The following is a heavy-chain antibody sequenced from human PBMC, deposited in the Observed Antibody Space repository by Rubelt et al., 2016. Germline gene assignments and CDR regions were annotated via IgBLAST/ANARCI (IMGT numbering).Heavy chain of an antibody. CDR1: GGSISSSSYY. CDR3: ARQGDHTNYHYLDY. V-gene: IGHV4-39*01. J-gene: IGHJ4*02. Sequence: LQLHQWGAGLLKPSETLSLTCTVSGGSISSSSYYWGWIRQPPGKGLEWIGSIYYSGSTYYNPSLKSRVTISVDTSKNQFSLKLGSVTAADTAVYYCARQGDHTNYHYLDYWGQGTLVTVSS. D-gene: IGHD4/OR15-4a*01. CDR2: IYYSGST.